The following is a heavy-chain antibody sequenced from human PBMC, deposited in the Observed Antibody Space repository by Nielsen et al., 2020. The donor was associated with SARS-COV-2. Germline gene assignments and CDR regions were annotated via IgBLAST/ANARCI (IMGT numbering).Heavy chain of an antibody. D-gene: IGHD3-16*01. CDR1: GGSISSGGYY. CDR3: ARVKGVWLGYYYYYMDV. V-gene: IGHV4-31*03. Sequence: SETLSLTCTVSGGSISSGGYYWSWIRQHPGKGLEWIGYIYYSGSTYYNPSLKSRVTISVDTSKNQFSLKLSSVTAADTAVYYCARVKGVWLGYYYYYMDVWGKGTTVTVSS. J-gene: IGHJ6*03. CDR2: IYYSGST.